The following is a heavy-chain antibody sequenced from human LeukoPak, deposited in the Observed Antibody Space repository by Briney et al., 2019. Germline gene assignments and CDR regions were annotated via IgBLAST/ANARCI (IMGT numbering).Heavy chain of an antibody. CDR3: ARDLIQRYYDSRDDY. CDR2: INPSGGST. V-gene: IGHV1-46*01. CDR1: GYTFTSYY. Sequence: ASVKVSCMASGYTFTSYYMHWVRQAPGQGLEWMGIINPSGGSTSYAQKFQGRVTVTRDTSTSTVYMELSSLRSEDTAVYYCARDLIQRYYDSRDDYWGQGTLVTVSS. D-gene: IGHD3-22*01. J-gene: IGHJ4*02.